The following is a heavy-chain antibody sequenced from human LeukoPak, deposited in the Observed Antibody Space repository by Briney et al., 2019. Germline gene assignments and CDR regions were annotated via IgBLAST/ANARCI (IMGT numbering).Heavy chain of an antibody. CDR3: ARASWGRGDLTYFDY. Sequence: GRCLRLSRASSGFTFSSYGMQWVRQPPAKGREGVAVIWYDGSNKYYADSVKGGFTISRDNSKNTLYLQMNSLRAEDTAIYYCARASWGRGDLTYFDYWGQGTLVTVSS. D-gene: IGHD2-21*02. J-gene: IGHJ4*02. CDR1: GFTFSSYG. CDR2: IWYDGSNK. V-gene: IGHV3-33*01.